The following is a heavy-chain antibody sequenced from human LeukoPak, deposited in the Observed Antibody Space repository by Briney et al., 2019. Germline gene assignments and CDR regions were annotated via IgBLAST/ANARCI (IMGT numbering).Heavy chain of an antibody. CDR3: AKFRGGLLWFEDAFDI. V-gene: IGHV1-2*04. J-gene: IGHJ3*02. CDR1: GYTFTAYY. CDR2: INPNSGGT. D-gene: IGHD3-10*01. Sequence: ASVKVSCKASGYTFTAYYMHWVRQAPGQGLEWMGWINPNSGGTNYAQKFKGWVTRTRDTSINTTYMELSRLASDVTAVYYCAKFRGGLLWFEDAFDIWGQGTMVTVSS.